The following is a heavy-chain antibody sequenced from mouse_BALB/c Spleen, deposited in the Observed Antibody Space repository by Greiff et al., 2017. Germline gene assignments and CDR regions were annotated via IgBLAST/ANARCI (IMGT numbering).Heavy chain of an antibody. CDR1: GFTFTDYY. CDR2: IRNKANGYTT. J-gene: IGHJ4*01. D-gene: IGHD1-1*01. V-gene: IGHV7-3*02. CDR3: ARCSSSYAMDY. Sequence: EVQLVESGGGLVQPGGSLRLSCATSGFTFTDYYMSWVRQPPGKALEWLGFIRNKANGYTTEYSASVKGRFTISRDNSQSILYLQMNTLRAEDSATYYCARCSSSYAMDYWGQGNSVTVTS.